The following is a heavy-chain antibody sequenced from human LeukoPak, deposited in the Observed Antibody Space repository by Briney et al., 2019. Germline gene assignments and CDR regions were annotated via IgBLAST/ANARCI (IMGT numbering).Heavy chain of an antibody. J-gene: IGHJ4*02. Sequence: GGSLRLSCAASGFTFSSYSMNWVRQAPGKGLEWVSAISGSGGSTYYADSVKGRFTISRDNSKNTLYLRMNSLRAEDTAVYYCAKPVYSGYDYMFDYWGQGTLVTVSS. CDR1: GFTFSSYS. CDR3: AKPVYSGYDYMFDY. V-gene: IGHV3-23*01. D-gene: IGHD5-12*01. CDR2: ISGSGGST.